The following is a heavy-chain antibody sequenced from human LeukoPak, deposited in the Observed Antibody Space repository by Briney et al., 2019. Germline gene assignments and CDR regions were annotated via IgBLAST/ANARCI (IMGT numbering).Heavy chain of an antibody. V-gene: IGHV3-20*04. D-gene: IGHD3-22*01. CDR2: INWNGGST. CDR3: ARDRRPYYYDSSAEAFDI. CDR1: GFTFDDYG. Sequence: GSLRLSCAASGFTFDDYGMSWVRQAPGKGLEWVSGINWNGGSTGYADSVKGRFTISRDNAKNSLYLQMNSLRAEDTAVYYCARDRRPYYYDSSAEAFDIWGQGTMVTVSS. J-gene: IGHJ3*02.